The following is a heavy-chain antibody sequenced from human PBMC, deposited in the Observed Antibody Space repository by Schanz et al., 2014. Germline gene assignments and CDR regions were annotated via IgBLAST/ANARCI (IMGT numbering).Heavy chain of an antibody. D-gene: IGHD3-22*01. CDR2: IRSKTYGGTT. CDR1: GFTFENFP. CDR3: TRGLGTMIVAVFDH. Sequence: DVQLVESGGGLVEPGQSLRLSCTVSGFTFENFPMSWFRQAPGKGLERVGLIRSKTYGGTTEYAASVIGRFTISRDDSRGIAYLQTDSLKTEDTAKYFCTRGLGTMIVAVFDHWAQGTQVIVSS. J-gene: IGHJ4*02. V-gene: IGHV3-49*02.